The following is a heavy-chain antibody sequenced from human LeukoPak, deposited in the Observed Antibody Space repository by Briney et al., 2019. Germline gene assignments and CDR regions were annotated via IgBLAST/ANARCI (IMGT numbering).Heavy chain of an antibody. V-gene: IGHV3-30*02. D-gene: IGHD2-8*02. CDR2: IARHGSNK. J-gene: IGHJ4*02. CDR3: AKDGSWSCTD. CDR1: GFTFSRNA. Sequence: PGGSLRLSCAASGFTFSRNAIHWVRQGPGKGLEWVSYIARHGSNKYYADSVKGRFTISRDNSKRTLYLQMNSLRADDTAVYYCAKDGSWSCTDWGQGTLVTVSP.